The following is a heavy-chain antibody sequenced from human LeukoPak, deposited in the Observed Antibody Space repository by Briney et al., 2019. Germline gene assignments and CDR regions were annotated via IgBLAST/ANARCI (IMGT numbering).Heavy chain of an antibody. V-gene: IGHV4-34*01. J-gene: IGHJ6*02. Sequence: SETLSLTCAVYGGSFSGYYWSWIRQPPGKGLEWIGEINHSGSTNYNPSLKSRVTMSVDTSKNQFSLKLSSVTAADTAVYYCASQGVDTAMVYGYYGMDVWGQGTTVTVSS. CDR2: INHSGST. CDR1: GGSFSGYY. D-gene: IGHD5-18*01. CDR3: ASQGVDTAMVYGYYGMDV.